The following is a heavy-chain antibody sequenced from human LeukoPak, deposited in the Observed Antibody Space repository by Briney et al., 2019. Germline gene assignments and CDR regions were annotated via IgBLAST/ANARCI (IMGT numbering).Heavy chain of an antibody. CDR2: INHSGST. CDR1: GGSFSGYY. V-gene: IGHV4-34*01. Sequence: SETPSLTCAVYGGSFSGYYWSWIRQPPGKGLEWIGEINHSGSTNYNPSLKSRVTISVDTSKNQFSLKLSSVTAADTAVYYCARGRDMKKLRLDPWGQGTLVTVSS. CDR3: ARGRDMKKLRLDP. J-gene: IGHJ5*02. D-gene: IGHD2-15*01.